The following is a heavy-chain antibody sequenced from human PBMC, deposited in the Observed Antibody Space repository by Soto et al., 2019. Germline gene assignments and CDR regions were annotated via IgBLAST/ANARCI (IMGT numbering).Heavy chain of an antibody. CDR3: ARDGGYCSSTSCYTTWFDP. V-gene: IGHV1-2*02. D-gene: IGHD2-2*02. CDR2: INPNSGGT. J-gene: IGHJ5*02. CDR1: GYTFTGYY. Sequence: ASVKVSCKASGYTFTGYYMHWVRQAPGQGLEWMGWINPNSGGTNYAQKFQGRVTMTRDTSISTAYMELSRLRSDDTAVYYCARDGGYCSSTSCYTTWFDPWGQGTLVTVS.